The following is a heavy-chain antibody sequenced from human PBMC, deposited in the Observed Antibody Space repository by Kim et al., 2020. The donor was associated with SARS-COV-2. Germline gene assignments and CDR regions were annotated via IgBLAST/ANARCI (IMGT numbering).Heavy chain of an antibody. D-gene: IGHD3-22*01. CDR1: GFTFSSYS. CDR2: ISSSSSYI. CDR3: ATGPPTYYYDSSGYYLDGRY. Sequence: GGSLRLSCAASGFTFSSYSMNWVRQAPGKGLEWVSSISSSSSYIYYADSVKGRFTISRDNAKNSLYLQMNSLRAEDTAVYYCATGPPTYYYDSSGYYLDGRYWGQGTLVTVSS. J-gene: IGHJ4*02. V-gene: IGHV3-21*01.